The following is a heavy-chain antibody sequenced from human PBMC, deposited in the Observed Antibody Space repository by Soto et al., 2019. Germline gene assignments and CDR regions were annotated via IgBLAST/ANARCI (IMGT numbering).Heavy chain of an antibody. D-gene: IGHD3-10*01. J-gene: IGHJ4*02. CDR1: GYTFTSYG. CDR2: ISAYNGNT. CDR3: ARDSVRITMVRGVISFDY. V-gene: IGHV1-18*01. Sequence: ASVKVSFKASGYTFTSYGISWVRQAPGQGLEWMGWISAYNGNTNYAQKLQGRVTMTTDTSTSTAYMELRSLRSDDTAVYYCARDSVRITMVRGVISFDYWGQGTLVTVSS.